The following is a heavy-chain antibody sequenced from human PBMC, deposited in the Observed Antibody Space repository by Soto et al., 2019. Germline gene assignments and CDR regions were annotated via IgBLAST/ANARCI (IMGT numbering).Heavy chain of an antibody. J-gene: IGHJ3*02. D-gene: IGHD3-16*01. CDR1: GYSISSGYY. V-gene: IGHV4-38-2*02. Sequence: SETLSLTYAVSGYSISSGYYWGWIRQPPGKGLEWIGSIYHSGSTYYNPSLKSRVTISVDTSKNQFSLKLSSVTAADTAVYYCARDQGVWAFYIWCQCTMVS. CDR3: ARDQGVWAFYI. CDR2: IYHSGST.